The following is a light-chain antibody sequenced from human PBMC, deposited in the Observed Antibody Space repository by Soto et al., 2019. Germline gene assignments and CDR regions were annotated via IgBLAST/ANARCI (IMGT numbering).Light chain of an antibody. J-gene: IGLJ1*01. Sequence: QSALTQPSSLSVSPGQSITIAFTGTSSDVGGYNYVSWYQQHPGKAPKLMIYEVSNRPSGVSNRFSGSKSGNTASLTISGLQAEDEADYYCSSYTSSSTYVFRTGTKVTVL. CDR3: SSYTSSSTYV. CDR1: SSDVGGYNY. V-gene: IGLV2-14*01. CDR2: EVS.